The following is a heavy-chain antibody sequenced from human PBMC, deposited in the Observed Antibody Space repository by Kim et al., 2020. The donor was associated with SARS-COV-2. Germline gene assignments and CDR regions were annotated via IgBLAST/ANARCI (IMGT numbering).Heavy chain of an antibody. D-gene: IGHD3-3*01. V-gene: IGHV1-69*13. CDR1: GYTFNSYA. CDR3: AREVGHGRGY. Sequence: SVKVSCKASGYTFNSYAISWVRQAPGQGLEWMGGINPIFGTANYAQKFQDRVTITADASTSTAYIELSSLTPEDTAVYYCAREVGHGRGYWGQRTLVTV. CDR2: INPIFGTA. J-gene: IGHJ4*02.